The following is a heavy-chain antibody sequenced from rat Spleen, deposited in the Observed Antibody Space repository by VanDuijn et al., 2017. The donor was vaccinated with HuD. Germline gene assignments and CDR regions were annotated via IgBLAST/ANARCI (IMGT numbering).Heavy chain of an antibody. J-gene: IGHJ2*01. V-gene: IGHV5-27*01. CDR2: ISTGGGNT. CDR3: STAGSFTDYYFAGGFDY. CDR1: GFIFSDYD. D-gene: IGHD1-6*01. Sequence: EVQLVESGGGLVQPGRSLKLSCAASGFIFSDYDMAWVRQAPTKGLEWVAYISTGGGNTYYRDSVKGRFTVSRDNAKSTLYLQMDSLRSEDTATYYCSTAGSFTDYYFAGGFDYWGQGVMVTVSS.